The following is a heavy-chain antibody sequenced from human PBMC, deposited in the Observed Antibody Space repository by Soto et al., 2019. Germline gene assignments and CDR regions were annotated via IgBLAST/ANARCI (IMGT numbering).Heavy chain of an antibody. D-gene: IGHD5-12*01. Sequence: GGSLRLSCAASGFTFSSYGMHWVRQAPGKGLEWVAVITWDRSNIDYADSVKGRFTISRDNAKNSLYLQMNSLRAEDTALYYCAKSGYDYPYYFDYWGQGTRVTVSS. CDR1: GFTFSSYG. CDR3: AKSGYDYPYYFDY. J-gene: IGHJ4*02. V-gene: IGHV3-30*18. CDR2: ITWDRSNI.